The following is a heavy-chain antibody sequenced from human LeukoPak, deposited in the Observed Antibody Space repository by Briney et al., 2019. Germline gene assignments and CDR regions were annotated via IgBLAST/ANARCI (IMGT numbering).Heavy chain of an antibody. Sequence: GGSLRLSCAASGFTFSSYWMHWVRQAPGKGLVWVSRINSDGSSTSYADSVKGRFTISRDNAKNSLYLQMNSLRAEDTAVYYCARDEKGYSYGYSYYYYGMDVWGQGTTVTVSS. J-gene: IGHJ6*02. V-gene: IGHV3-74*01. CDR2: INSDGSST. D-gene: IGHD5-18*01. CDR1: GFTFSSYW. CDR3: ARDEKGYSYGYSYYYYGMDV.